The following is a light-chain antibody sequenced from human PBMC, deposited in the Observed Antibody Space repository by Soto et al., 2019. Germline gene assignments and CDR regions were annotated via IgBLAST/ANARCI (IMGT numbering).Light chain of an antibody. J-gene: IGLJ1*01. CDR1: ALPTQY. V-gene: IGLV3-25*02. CDR2: KDN. Sequence: SYELTQSTSVSLTPGQTARITCSGAALPTQYVYWYQQKPGQAPRLIIYKDNQRPSEIPERFSASSSGTLATLTISGIQAEDEADFYCQSADTSGTYYVFGTGTKVTVL. CDR3: QSADTSGTYYV.